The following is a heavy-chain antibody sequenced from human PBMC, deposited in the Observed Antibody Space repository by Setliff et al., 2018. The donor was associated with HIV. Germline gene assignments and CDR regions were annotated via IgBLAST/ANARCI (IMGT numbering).Heavy chain of an antibody. V-gene: IGHV1-69*10. CDR2: IIPTLGVA. J-gene: IGHJ5*02. D-gene: IGHD2-2*01. Sequence: SVKVSCKASGGTFSTYAISWVRQAPGRGLEWVGGIIPTLGVAHNAQKFQGRVTITADKSTNTAFMGLGSLRSEDTAVYYCARLRGRIVVPSAMPSWGQGTLVTVSS. CDR3: ARLRGRIVVPSAMPS. CDR1: GGTFSTYA.